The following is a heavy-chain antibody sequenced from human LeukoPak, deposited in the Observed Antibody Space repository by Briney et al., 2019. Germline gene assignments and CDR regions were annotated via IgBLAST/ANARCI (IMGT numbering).Heavy chain of an antibody. J-gene: IGHJ4*02. CDR2: ISSSSSYI. CDR3: ARDGLWFGELFKYGTDY. CDR1: GSTFSSYS. V-gene: IGHV3-21*01. Sequence: GGSLRLSCAASGSTFSSYSMNWVRQAPGKRLEWVSSISSSSSYIYYADSVKGRFTISRDNAKNSLYLQMNSLRAEDTAVYYCARDGLWFGELFKYGTDYWGQGTLVTVSS. D-gene: IGHD3-10*01.